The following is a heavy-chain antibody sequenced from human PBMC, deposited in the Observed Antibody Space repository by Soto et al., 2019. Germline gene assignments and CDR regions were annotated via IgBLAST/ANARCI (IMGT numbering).Heavy chain of an antibody. Sequence: KPSETLSLTCTVSGGSISSSSYYWGWIRQPPGKGLEWIGSIYYSGSTYYNPSLKSRVTISVDTSKNQFSLKLSSVTAADTAVYYCARHGSKSSGWWRFDYWGQGTLVTVSS. CDR1: GGSISSSSYY. CDR2: IYYSGST. CDR3: ARHGSKSSGWWRFDY. J-gene: IGHJ4*02. D-gene: IGHD6-19*01. V-gene: IGHV4-39*01.